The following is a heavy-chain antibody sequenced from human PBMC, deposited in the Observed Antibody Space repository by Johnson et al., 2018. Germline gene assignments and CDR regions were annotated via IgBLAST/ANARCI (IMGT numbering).Heavy chain of an antibody. J-gene: IGHJ3*02. CDR2: ISGSGGST. V-gene: IGHV3-23*04. D-gene: IGHD5-18*01. CDR3: AKDSGRGYSYGYVMDDAFDI. CDR1: GFTFSSYA. Sequence: VQLVESGAGVVQPWRSLRLSCAASGFTFSSYAMSWVRQAPGKGLEWVSAISGSGGSTYYADSVKGRFTISRDNSKNTLYLQMNSLRAEDTAVYYCAKDSGRGYSYGYVMDDAFDIWGQGTMVTVSS.